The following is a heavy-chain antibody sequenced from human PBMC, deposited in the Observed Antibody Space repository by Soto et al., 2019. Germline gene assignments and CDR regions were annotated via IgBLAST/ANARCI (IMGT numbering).Heavy chain of an antibody. CDR2: IYPGDSDT. CDR1: GYSFTSYW. CDR3: ARLGPRRSRGYSYGRPYYFDY. J-gene: IGHJ4*02. Sequence: GESLKISCKGSGYSFTSYWIGWVRQMPGKGLEWMGIIYPGDSDTRYSPSFQGQVTISADKSISTAYLQWSSLKASDTAMYYCARLGPRRSRGYSYGRPYYFDYWGQGTLVTVSS. D-gene: IGHD5-18*01. V-gene: IGHV5-51*01.